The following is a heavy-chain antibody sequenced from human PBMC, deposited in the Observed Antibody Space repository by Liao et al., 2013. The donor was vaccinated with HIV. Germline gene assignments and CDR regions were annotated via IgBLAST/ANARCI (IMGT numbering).Heavy chain of an antibody. CDR1: GASITSSY. D-gene: IGHD3-9*01. Sequence: QVHLQESGPELVKPSETLSLTCSVSGASITSSYWSWIRQPAGKGLEWVGRVSSAESASNPALESRVTMSLDTSKNQFSLKLTSVTAADTAVYYCARDAYFDWDNWFDPWGQGTLVTVSS. J-gene: IGHJ5*02. V-gene: IGHV4-4*07. CDR3: ARDAYFDWDNWFDP. CDR2: VSSAESA.